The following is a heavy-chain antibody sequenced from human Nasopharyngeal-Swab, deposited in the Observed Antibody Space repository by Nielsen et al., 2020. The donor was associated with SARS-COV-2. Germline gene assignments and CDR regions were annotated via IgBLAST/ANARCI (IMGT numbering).Heavy chain of an antibody. CDR1: GYTFTSYA. J-gene: IGHJ5*02. CDR2: INTNTGNP. V-gene: IGHV7-4-1*02. D-gene: IGHD2-15*01. CDR3: ARGIVVVVAATRWFDP. Sequence: ASVQVSCKASGYTFTSYAMNWVRQAPGQGLEWMGWINTNTGNPTYAQGFTGRFVFSLDTSVSTAYLQISSLKAEDTAVYYCARGIVVVVAATRWFDPWGQGTLVTVSS.